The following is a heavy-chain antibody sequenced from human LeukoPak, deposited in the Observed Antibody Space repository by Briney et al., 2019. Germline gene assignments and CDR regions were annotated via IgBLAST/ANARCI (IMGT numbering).Heavy chain of an antibody. V-gene: IGHV4-59*01. J-gene: IGHJ4*02. D-gene: IGHD3-10*02. CDR3: AKDRKIMFGEFFDY. CDR1: GGSISSYY. CDR2: IYYSGST. Sequence: SETLSLTCTVSGGSISSYYWSWIRQPPGKGLEWIGYIYYSGSTNYNPSLKSRVTISVDTSKNQFSLKLSSVTAADTAVYYCAKDRKIMFGEFFDYWGQGTLVTVSS.